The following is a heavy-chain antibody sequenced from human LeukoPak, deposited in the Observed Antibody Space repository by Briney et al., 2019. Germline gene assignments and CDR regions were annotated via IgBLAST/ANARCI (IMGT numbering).Heavy chain of an antibody. CDR2: INPNSGGT. Sequence: GASVKVSCKASGYTFSGYYLHWVRQAPGQGLEWMGWINPNSGGTNSAQKFQGRVTMTTDTSTSTAYMELRSLRSDDTAVYYCARDPRIAAAGTTGDWFDPWGQGTLVTVSS. CDR1: GYTFSGYY. J-gene: IGHJ5*02. CDR3: ARDPRIAAAGTTGDWFDP. D-gene: IGHD6-13*01. V-gene: IGHV1-2*02.